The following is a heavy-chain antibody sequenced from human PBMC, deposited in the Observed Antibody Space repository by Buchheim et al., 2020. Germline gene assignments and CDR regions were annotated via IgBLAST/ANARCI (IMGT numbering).Heavy chain of an antibody. Sequence: EVQLLESGGGLVQPGGSLRLSCAASGFTFSSYAMSWVRQAPGKGLEWVSAISGSGGSTYYADSVKGRFTISRDNSKNTLYLQMNSLRADDTAVYYCAKLYYYDSSGSPAYNWFDPWGQGTL. J-gene: IGHJ5*02. D-gene: IGHD3-22*01. CDR3: AKLYYYDSSGSPAYNWFDP. V-gene: IGHV3-23*01. CDR2: ISGSGGST. CDR1: GFTFSSYA.